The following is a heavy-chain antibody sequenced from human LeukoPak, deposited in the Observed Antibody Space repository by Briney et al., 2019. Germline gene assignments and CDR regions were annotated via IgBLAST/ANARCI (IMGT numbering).Heavy chain of an antibody. CDR1: GFTFSSYS. D-gene: IGHD3-10*01. V-gene: IGHV3-7*04. J-gene: IGHJ4*02. CDR2: IRQHGSHQ. CDR3: ARDRGFLQFDS. Sequence: GGSLRLSCAASGFTFSSYSMSWVRQAPGEGVECMPNIRQHGSHQYHVASVRDRFTLSRDNAKNSLYLQMNSLRAADTAVYYCARDRGFLQFDSSGQGTPFTLSS.